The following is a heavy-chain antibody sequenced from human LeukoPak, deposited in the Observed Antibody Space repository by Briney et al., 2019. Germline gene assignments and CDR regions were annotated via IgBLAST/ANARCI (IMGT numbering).Heavy chain of an antibody. V-gene: IGHV1-18*01. Sequence: ASVKVSCKASGYTFTSYGISWVRQAPGQGLEWMGWISAYNGNTNYAQKLQGRVTMTTDISTSTAYMELRSLRSDDTAVYYCARVRSSSPPYYYGMDVWGQGTTVTVSS. CDR2: ISAYNGNT. CDR3: ARVRSSSPPYYYGMDV. D-gene: IGHD6-13*01. J-gene: IGHJ6*02. CDR1: GYTFTSYG.